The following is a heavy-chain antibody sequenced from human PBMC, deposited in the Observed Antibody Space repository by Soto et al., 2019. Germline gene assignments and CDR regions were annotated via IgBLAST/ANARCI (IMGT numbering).Heavy chain of an antibody. J-gene: IGHJ6*02. CDR3: ADGVLYFYTTYGMDA. D-gene: IGHD3-9*01. Sequence: EVQLLESGEGLVQPGGSLKLSCAASGFSFSSYAMSWVRQAPGKGLEWVSGIGGSGGNTYYADSVKGRFTISRDNSKNTQFQQMNSLRAEDTAEYCCADGVLYFYTTYGMDALGQGTTVTVSS. CDR1: GFSFSSYA. V-gene: IGHV3-23*01. CDR2: IGGSGGNT.